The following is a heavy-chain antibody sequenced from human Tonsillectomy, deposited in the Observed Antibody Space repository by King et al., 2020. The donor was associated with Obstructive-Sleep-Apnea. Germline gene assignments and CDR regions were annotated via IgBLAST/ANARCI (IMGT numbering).Heavy chain of an antibody. Sequence: VQLVESGGGLVQPGGSLRLSCAASGFTFSSYSMNLVRQAPGKGLEWVSYISSSSSTIYYADSVKGRFTISRDNAKNSLYLQMNSLRAEDTAVYYCAREKRGYSYYWGQGTLVTVSS. J-gene: IGHJ4*02. CDR3: AREKRGYSYY. D-gene: IGHD5-18*01. CDR1: GFTFSSYS. V-gene: IGHV3-48*04. CDR2: ISSSSSTI.